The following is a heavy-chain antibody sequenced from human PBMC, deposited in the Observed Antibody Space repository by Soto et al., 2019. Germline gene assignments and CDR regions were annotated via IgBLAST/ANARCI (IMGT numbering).Heavy chain of an antibody. J-gene: IGHJ3*02. CDR1: GFTFSSYD. V-gene: IGHV3-13*01. D-gene: IGHD2-2*01. CDR2: IGTAGDT. Sequence: VQLVESGGGLVQPGGSLRLSCAASGFTFSSYDMHWVRQATGKGLEWVSAIGTAGDTYYPGSVKGRFTISRENAKNSLYLQMNSLRAGDTAVYYCARKGYCSSTSCLDAFDIWGQGTMVTVSS. CDR3: ARKGYCSSTSCLDAFDI.